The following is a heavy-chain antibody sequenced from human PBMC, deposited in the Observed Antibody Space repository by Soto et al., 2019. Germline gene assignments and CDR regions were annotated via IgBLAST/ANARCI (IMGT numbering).Heavy chain of an antibody. CDR1: GGSISSGGYY. Sequence: QVQLQESGPGLVKPSQTLSLTCTVSGGSISSGGYYWSWIRQHPGKGLEWIGYIYNSGSTHYNPSLQRRGTISADTSKTQFSLKLSSVTAANTAVYYCARAPAPWGQGTLVTVSS. CDR3: ARAPAP. CDR2: IYNSGST. J-gene: IGHJ5*02. V-gene: IGHV4-31*03.